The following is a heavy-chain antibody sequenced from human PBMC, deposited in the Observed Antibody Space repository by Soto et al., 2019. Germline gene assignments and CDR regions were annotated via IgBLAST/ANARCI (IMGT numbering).Heavy chain of an antibody. D-gene: IGHD3-10*01. CDR3: ATDSAGRGPFDP. J-gene: IGHJ5*02. CDR1: GGSFGTNY. CDR2: TYHTGST. V-gene: IGHV4-59*13. Sequence: ETLSLTCTISGGSFGTNYWSWIRQAPGKGLEWIGYTYHTGSTKYNPSLKSRATISVDTSKNQFSLTLNSAAAADTAVYYCATDSAGRGPFDPWGQGILVTAPQ.